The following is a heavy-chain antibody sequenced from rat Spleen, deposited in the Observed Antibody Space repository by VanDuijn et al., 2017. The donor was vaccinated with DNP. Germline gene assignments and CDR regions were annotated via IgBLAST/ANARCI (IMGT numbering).Heavy chain of an antibody. J-gene: IGHJ3*01. CDR1: GFTFSNYF. V-gene: IGHV5S11*01. Sequence: EVQLVESGGGSVQPGRSMRLSCAASGFTFSNYFMAWVRQAPTKGLEWVASITTAGGNTYYRDSVKGRFTISRNNAKSTLYLQMDSLRSEETATYYCARQGNNFGYFDYWGQGTLVTVSS. CDR3: ARQGNNFGYFDY. D-gene: IGHD1-10*01. CDR2: ITTAGGNT.